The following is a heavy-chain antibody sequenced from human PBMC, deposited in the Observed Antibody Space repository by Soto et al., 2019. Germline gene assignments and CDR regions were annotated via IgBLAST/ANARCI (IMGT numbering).Heavy chain of an antibody. CDR2: INPSGGST. V-gene: IGHV1-46*01. Sequence: QVQLVQSGAEVKKPGASVKVSCKASGYTFTSYYMHWVRQAPGQGLEWMGIINPSGGSTSYAQKFRGRVTMTSVTFTSTVYMELGRLRSEDTAVYYCARVGCSHRRFDYWGQGTLVTVSS. J-gene: IGHJ4*02. CDR1: GYTFTSYY. D-gene: IGHD3-10*02. CDR3: ARVGCSHRRFDY.